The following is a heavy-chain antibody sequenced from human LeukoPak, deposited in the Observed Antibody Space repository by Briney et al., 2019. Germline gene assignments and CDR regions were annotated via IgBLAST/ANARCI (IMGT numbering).Heavy chain of an antibody. CDR2: IWYGGSNK. J-gene: IGHJ5*02. CDR3: AKAADGVPPGKPLNWFDP. Sequence: GGSLRLSCAASGFTFSSYGMHWVRQAPGKGLEWVAVIWYGGSNKYYADSVKGRFTISRDNSKNTLYLQMNSLRAEDTAVYYCAKAADGVPPGKPLNWFDPRGQGTLVTVSS. CDR1: GFTFSSYG. V-gene: IGHV3-30*02. D-gene: IGHD2-2*02.